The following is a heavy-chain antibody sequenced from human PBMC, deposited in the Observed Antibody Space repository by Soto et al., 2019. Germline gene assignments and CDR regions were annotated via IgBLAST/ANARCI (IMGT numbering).Heavy chain of an antibody. CDR2: IIPILGIA. CDR3: ARAPYDILTGYYRGGFDY. J-gene: IGHJ4*02. D-gene: IGHD3-9*01. V-gene: IGHV1-69*02. Sequence: TVKVSCKAYVGTFSSYTISWVRQAPGQGLEWMGRIIPILGIANYAQKFQGRVTITADKSTSTAYMELSSLRSEDTAVYYCARAPYDILTGYYRGGFDYWGQGTMATV. CDR1: VGTFSSYT.